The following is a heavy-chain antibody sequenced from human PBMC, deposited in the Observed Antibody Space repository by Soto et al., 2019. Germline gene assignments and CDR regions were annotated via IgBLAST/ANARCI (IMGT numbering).Heavy chain of an antibody. CDR1: GYTFTSYG. CDR2: ISAYNGNT. D-gene: IGHD6-13*01. V-gene: IGHV1-18*01. J-gene: IGHJ4*02. CDR3: ARDRGAYSSSWYFDY. Sequence: ASVKVSCTASGYTFTSYGISWVRQAPGQGLEWMGWISAYNGNTNYAQKLQGRVTMTTDTSTSTAYMELRSLRSDDTAVYYCARDRGAYSSSWYFDYWGQGTLVTVS.